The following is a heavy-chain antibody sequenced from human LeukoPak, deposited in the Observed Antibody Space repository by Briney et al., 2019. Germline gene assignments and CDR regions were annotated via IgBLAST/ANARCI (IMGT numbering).Heavy chain of an antibody. CDR3: AKALYYYDSSGYYPDF. J-gene: IGHJ4*02. D-gene: IGHD3-22*01. CDR1: GFSFSSYS. CDR2: ISSSSSYI. V-gene: IGHV3-21*04. Sequence: GGSLRPSCAASGFSFSSYSMNWVRQAPGKGLEWVSSISSSSSYIYYADSVKGRFTISRDNAKNSLYLQMNSLRAEDTAVYYCAKALYYYDSSGYYPDFWGQGTLVTVAS.